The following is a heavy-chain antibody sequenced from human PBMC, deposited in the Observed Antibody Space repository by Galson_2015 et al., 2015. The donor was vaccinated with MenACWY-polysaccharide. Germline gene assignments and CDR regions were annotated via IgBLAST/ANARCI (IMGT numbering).Heavy chain of an antibody. CDR3: ARGGRAVSNRNWFDP. Sequence: TLSLTCTVSGASITSGGYFWSWIRSHPGEGLEWIASIPYDGGTYYNPSLKSRVSISVDTPKNQFSLKLNSVTAADTAVYYCARGGRAVSNRNWFDPWGQGTLVTVSS. CDR1: GASITSGGYF. J-gene: IGHJ5*02. CDR2: IPYDGGT. V-gene: IGHV4-31*03. D-gene: IGHD3-16*01.